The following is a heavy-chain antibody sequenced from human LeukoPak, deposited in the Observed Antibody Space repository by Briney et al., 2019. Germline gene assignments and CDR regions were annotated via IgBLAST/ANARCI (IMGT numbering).Heavy chain of an antibody. D-gene: IGHD2-8*02. Sequence: ASVKVSCKASGYTFTSYAMHWVRQAPGQRLEWMGWINAGNGNTKYPQKFQGRVTITRDTSASTAYMELSSLRSEDTAVYYCARDGSDYETTGDYGMDVWGQGTTVTVSS. CDR3: ARDGSDYETTGDYGMDV. CDR1: GYTFTSYA. V-gene: IGHV1-3*01. J-gene: IGHJ6*02. CDR2: INAGNGNT.